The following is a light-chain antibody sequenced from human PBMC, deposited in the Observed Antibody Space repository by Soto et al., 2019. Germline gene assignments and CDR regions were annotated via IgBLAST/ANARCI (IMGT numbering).Light chain of an antibody. Sequence: QSALTQPASVSGSPGQSITISCTGTSSDVGGYNYVSWYQQHPGKAPKLMIYEVSNRASGVSNRFSGSKSGNTASLTISGLQAEDEADYYCSSYTISSTQVFGTGTKLTVL. V-gene: IGLV2-14*01. J-gene: IGLJ1*01. CDR3: SSYTISSTQV. CDR1: SSDVGGYNY. CDR2: EVS.